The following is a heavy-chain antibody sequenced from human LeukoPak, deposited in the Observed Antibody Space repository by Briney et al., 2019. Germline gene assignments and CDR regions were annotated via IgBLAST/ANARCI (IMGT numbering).Heavy chain of an antibody. Sequence: PGGSLRLSCAASGFTFSSYSINWVRQAPGQGLEWVSYISSSGSTIYYADSVKGRFTISRDNAKNSLYLQMNSLRVEDTAVYYCVRALGTGSYWGQGTLVTVSP. D-gene: IGHD1-1*01. J-gene: IGHJ4*02. CDR2: ISSSGSTI. CDR3: VRALGTGSY. V-gene: IGHV3-48*04. CDR1: GFTFSSYS.